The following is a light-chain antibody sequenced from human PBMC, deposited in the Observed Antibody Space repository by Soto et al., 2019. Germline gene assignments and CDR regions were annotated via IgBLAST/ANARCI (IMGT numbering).Light chain of an antibody. J-gene: IGKJ1*01. CDR3: QPCSITAWT. CDR1: QTITKY. Sequence: DIQMTQSPSSLSASVGDRVTITCRASQTITKYLNCYQQKAGKAPNLLIYAASSLLNGVPSRVRGSGSGTDLTLTITVLQPEDFAIYYSQPCSITAWTFGQATKVEIK. CDR2: AAS. V-gene: IGKV1-39*01.